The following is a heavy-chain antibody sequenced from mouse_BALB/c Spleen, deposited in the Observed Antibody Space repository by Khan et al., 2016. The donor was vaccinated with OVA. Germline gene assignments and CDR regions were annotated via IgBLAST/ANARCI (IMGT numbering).Heavy chain of an antibody. CDR3: ARTYGSDFDY. V-gene: IGHV1-20*02. J-gene: IGHJ2*01. CDR2: INPHIGET. Sequence: EVQLQESGPELVKPGASVKISCKASGYSFTGYFMNWVMQSHGKSLEWIGRINPHIGETFYNQKFRDKATLTVDESSSTAHMELRSLASEDSAVYCCARTYGSDFDYWGQGTTLTVSS. CDR1: GYSFTGYF. D-gene: IGHD1-1*01.